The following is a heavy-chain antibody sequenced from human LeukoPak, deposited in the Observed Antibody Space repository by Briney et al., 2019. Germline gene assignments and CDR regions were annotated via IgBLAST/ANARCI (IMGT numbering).Heavy chain of an antibody. D-gene: IGHD3-10*01. CDR1: GGYISTYY. V-gene: IGHV4-4*07. CDR2: IYYSGST. Sequence: SETLSLTCTVSGGYISTYYWSWIRQSAGKGLEWIGSIYYSGSTYYNPSLKSRVTISVDTSKNQFSLKLSSVTAADTAVYYCARQETMVRGVIGPHLNWFDPWGQGTLVTVSS. J-gene: IGHJ5*02. CDR3: ARQETMVRGVIGPHLNWFDP.